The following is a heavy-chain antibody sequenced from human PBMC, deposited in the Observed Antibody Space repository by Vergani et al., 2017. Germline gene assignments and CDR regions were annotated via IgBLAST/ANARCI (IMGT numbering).Heavy chain of an antibody. D-gene: IGHD4-11*01. CDR1: GGSFTSYH. J-gene: IGHJ6*03. CDR3: ARVNTETNGHLYYCYYMDV. V-gene: IGHV4-34*01. CDR2: IDHTGRP. Sequence: QVQLQQWGGGLLKPSETLSLTCVVNGGSFTSYHWTWIRQSPGEGLEWVGDIDHTGRPDYNPSLKGRLTMSVDKSRNQFSLTFNSVTATDTAIYFCARVNTETNGHLYYCYYMDVWGQGTAVTVS.